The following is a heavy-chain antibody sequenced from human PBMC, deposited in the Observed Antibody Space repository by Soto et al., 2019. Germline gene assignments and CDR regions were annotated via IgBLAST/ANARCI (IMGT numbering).Heavy chain of an antibody. CDR1: GYTFTNYA. CDR2: INAGNGKT. CDR3: ARGGSLYWYFDL. Sequence: QVKLVQSGAEVKKPGASVKVSCKASGYTFTNYAMHWVRQAPGQRLEWMGWINAGNGKTKYSQKFQGRVTITRDTSASTAYMELSSLRSEDTAVYYCARGGSLYWYFDLWGRGTLVTVSS. D-gene: IGHD1-26*01. J-gene: IGHJ2*01. V-gene: IGHV1-3*01.